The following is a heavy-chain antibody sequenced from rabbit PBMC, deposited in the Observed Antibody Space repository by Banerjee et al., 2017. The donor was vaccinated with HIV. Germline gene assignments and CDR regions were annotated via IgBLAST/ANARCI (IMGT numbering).Heavy chain of an antibody. J-gene: IGHJ4*01. CDR1: GFSFSTNYW. Sequence: QEQLVESGGGLVQPEGSLTLTCTASGFSFSTNYWICWVRQAPGKGLEWIGCISTGTRSTWYASWAKGRFTISKTSSTTVTLQMTSLTAADTATYFCAREVYSSTSYYFNLWGQGTLVTVS. CDR3: AREVYSSTSYYFNL. V-gene: IGHV1S45*01. D-gene: IGHD4-1*01. CDR2: ISTGTRST.